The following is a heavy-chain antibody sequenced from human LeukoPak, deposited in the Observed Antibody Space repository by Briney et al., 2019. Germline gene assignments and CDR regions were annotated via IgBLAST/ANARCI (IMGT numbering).Heavy chain of an antibody. CDR1: GFTFSSYW. CDR3: ARARAWYSSGWYGLFDY. J-gene: IGHJ4*02. CDR2: IKQDGSEK. D-gene: IGHD6-19*01. Sequence: GWSLRLSCAATGFTFSSYWRIWVRQTPGKGLGWVANIKQDGSEKYYVDSVKGRFTTSRDNAKNSLYLQMTSLRAEDAAVYYCARARAWYSSGWYGLFDYWGQGTLVTVSS. V-gene: IGHV3-7*01.